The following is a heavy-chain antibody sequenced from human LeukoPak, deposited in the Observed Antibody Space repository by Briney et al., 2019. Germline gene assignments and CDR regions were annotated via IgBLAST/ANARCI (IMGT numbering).Heavy chain of an antibody. V-gene: IGHV4-59*01. J-gene: IGHJ6*02. D-gene: IGHD6-13*01. CDR1: VGSISSYY. CDR2: IYYSWST. Sequence: SETLSLTCTVSVGSISSYYWSWIRQPPGKGLEWIGYIYYSWSTNYNPSLKSRVTISVDTSKNQFSLKLSSVTAADTAVYYCARVLAAAGTPPYYYYGMDVWGQGTTVTVSS. CDR3: ARVLAAAGTPPYYYYGMDV.